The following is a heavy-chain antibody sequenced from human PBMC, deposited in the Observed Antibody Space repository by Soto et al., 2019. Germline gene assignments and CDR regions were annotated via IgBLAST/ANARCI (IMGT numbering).Heavy chain of an antibody. CDR3: ARSEVGYSYGVKRRPADYYYYYMDV. D-gene: IGHD5-18*01. J-gene: IGHJ6*03. Sequence: GGSLRLSCAASGFNFRDYYMSWIRQAPGKELEWVSYISSSGSTIYYADSVKGRFTISRDNAKNSLYLQMNSLRAEDTAVYYCARSEVGYSYGVKRRPADYYYYYMDVWGKGTTVTVT. CDR1: GFNFRDYY. CDR2: ISSSGSTI. V-gene: IGHV3-11*01.